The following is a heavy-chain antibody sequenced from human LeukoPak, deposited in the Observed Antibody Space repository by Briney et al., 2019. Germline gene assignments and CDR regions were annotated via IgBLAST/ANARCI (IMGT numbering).Heavy chain of an antibody. CDR3: ARGHDYSRLDY. CDR1: GGSISSSSYY. J-gene: IGHJ4*02. V-gene: IGHV4-30-4*08. CDR2: IYYSGST. Sequence: SETLSLTCTVSGGSISSSSYYWGWIRQPPGKGLEWIGYIYYSGSTYYNPSLKSRVTISVDTSKNQFSLKLSSVTAADTAVYYCARGHDYSRLDYWGQGTLVTVSS. D-gene: IGHD4-4*01.